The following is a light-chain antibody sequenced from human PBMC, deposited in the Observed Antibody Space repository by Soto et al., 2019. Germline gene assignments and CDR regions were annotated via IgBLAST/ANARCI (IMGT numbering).Light chain of an antibody. J-gene: IGKJ5*01. CDR2: GAS. CDR3: QQYNNWPPAIT. CDR1: QSVRRN. V-gene: IGKV3-15*01. Sequence: EIVMTQSPATLSVSPGERVTLSCRASQSVRRNLAWYQQKPGQAPRLLIYGASTRATGIPARFSGSGSGTEFTLTISSLQSEDFSVCYCQQYNNWPPAITFGQGTRLEIK.